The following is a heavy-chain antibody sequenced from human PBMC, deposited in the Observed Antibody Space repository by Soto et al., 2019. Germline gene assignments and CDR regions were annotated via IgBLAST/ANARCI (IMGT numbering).Heavy chain of an antibody. J-gene: IGHJ4*02. CDR3: AREESRGSCLGY. Sequence: PEVSLRLFCAASGFTFSSYSMNWVRQAPGKGLGWVSYIRSGSSSMFYADSVEGRFTFSRDKAKNSWYLQMNSLRDEDTASFDCAREESRGSCLGYWGQGTLFTIAS. CDR1: GFTFSSYS. D-gene: IGHD3-16*01. V-gene: IGHV3-48*02. CDR2: IRSGSSSM.